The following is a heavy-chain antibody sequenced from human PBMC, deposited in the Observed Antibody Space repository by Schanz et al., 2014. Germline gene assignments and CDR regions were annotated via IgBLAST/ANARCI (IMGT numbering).Heavy chain of an antibody. J-gene: IGHJ6*03. CDR3: AKGPYYYYYMDV. V-gene: IGHV3-23*04. CDR2: LSEGGGGT. CDR1: GFGFSSYS. Sequence: EVQLVESGGGLIQPGGSLRLSCAASGFGFSSYSMNWVRQAPGKGLEWVSALSEGGGGTHYADSVRGRFTISSDSSKNTLYLQMNSLRADDTAVYYCAKGPYYYYYMDVWGNGTTVTVSS.